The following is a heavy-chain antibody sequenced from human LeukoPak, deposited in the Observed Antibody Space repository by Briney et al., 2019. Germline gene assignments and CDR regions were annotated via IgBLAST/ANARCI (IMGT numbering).Heavy chain of an antibody. CDR2: ISYDGSNK. Sequence: PGGSLRLSCAASGFTFSSYATHWVRQAPGKGLEWVAVISYDGSNKYYADSVKGRFTISRDNSKNTLYLQMNSLRAEDTAVYYCVTTTRWGQGTLVTVSS. D-gene: IGHD3-22*01. J-gene: IGHJ4*02. V-gene: IGHV3-30*04. CDR3: VTTTR. CDR1: GFTFSSYA.